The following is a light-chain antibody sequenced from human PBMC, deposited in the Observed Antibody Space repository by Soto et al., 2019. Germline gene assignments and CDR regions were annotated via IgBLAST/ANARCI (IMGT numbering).Light chain of an antibody. Sequence: AIQLTQSPSSLSAPVGDRVTITCRASQGISSALAWYQQKPGKAPKLLIYDASSLESGVPSRFSGSGSGTDFTLTISSLQPEDFATYYCQQFNSYPQGLTFGGGTRWIS. CDR3: QQFNSYPQGLT. V-gene: IGKV1-13*02. J-gene: IGKJ4*01. CDR1: QGISSA. CDR2: DAS.